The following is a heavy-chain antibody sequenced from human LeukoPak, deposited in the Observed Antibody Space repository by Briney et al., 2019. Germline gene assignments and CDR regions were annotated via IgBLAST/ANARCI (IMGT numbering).Heavy chain of an antibody. CDR2: IDSDGRST. V-gene: IGHV3-74*01. CDR3: ARGEGVTAILEYFQH. D-gene: IGHD2-21*02. Sequence: GGSLRLSCAASGFTFSSYWMHWVRQAPGKGLVWVSRIDSDGRSTGYADSVKGRFTISKDNAKNTVYLQMNSLRAEDTAVYYCARGEGVTAILEYFQHWGQGTQVTVSS. CDR1: GFTFSSYW. J-gene: IGHJ1*01.